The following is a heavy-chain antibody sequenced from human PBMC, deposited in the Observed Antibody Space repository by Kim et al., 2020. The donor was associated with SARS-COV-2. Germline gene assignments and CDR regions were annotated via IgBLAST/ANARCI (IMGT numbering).Heavy chain of an antibody. D-gene: IGHD3-9*01. V-gene: IGHV3-48*03. J-gene: IGHJ4*02. CDR3: AREYIFSYHAFDL. Sequence: YAESVRGRFTISRDDAKNSLYLQMSSLRAEDTAVYYCAREYIFSYHAFDLWGQGVLVTVSS.